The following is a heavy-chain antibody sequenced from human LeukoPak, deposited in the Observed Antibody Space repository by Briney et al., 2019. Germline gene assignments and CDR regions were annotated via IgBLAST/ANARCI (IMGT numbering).Heavy chain of an antibody. V-gene: IGHV3-23*01. J-gene: IGHJ4*02. CDR2: ISGSGTTT. CDR3: AKEHAWFGELSYFDY. Sequence: GGSLRLSCAASGFTFSSYAMSWVRQAPGKGLEWVSAISGSGTTTHYADSVKGRFTISRDNSKNTLYLQMNSLRAEDTAAYYCAKEHAWFGELSYFDYWGQGTLVTVSS. CDR1: GFTFSSYA. D-gene: IGHD3-10*01.